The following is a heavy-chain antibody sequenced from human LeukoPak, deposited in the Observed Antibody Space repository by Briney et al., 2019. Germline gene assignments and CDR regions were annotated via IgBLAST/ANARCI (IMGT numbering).Heavy chain of an antibody. CDR1: GFTVSSNY. D-gene: IGHD1-26*01. Sequence: GGSLRLSCATSGFTVSSNYMSWVRQAPGRGLEWVSVIYSGGTTYYADSVKGRFTVSRDSSKNTLYLQMNSLRAEDTAVYYCASGGRYSESYSVVDYWGQGXLVTVSS. V-gene: IGHV3-53*01. J-gene: IGHJ4*02. CDR3: ASGGRYSESYSVVDY. CDR2: IYSGGTT.